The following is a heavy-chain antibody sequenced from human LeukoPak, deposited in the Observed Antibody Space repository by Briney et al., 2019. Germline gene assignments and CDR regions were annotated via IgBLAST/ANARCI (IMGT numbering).Heavy chain of an antibody. CDR1: GFTFSLYW. CDR3: ARDTDGSLDY. J-gene: IGHJ4*02. V-gene: IGHV3-7*01. Sequence: GGSLRLSCAASGFTFSLYWMHWVRQAPGKGLEWVANIKQDGSTKHYADSLKGRFTISRDNPKNSLYLQMNSLRADDTAVYYCARDTDGSLDYWGQGILVTVAS. D-gene: IGHD1-26*01. CDR2: IKQDGSTK.